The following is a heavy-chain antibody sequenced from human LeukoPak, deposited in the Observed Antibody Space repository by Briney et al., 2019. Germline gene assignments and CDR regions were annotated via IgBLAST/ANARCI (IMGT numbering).Heavy chain of an antibody. J-gene: IGHJ6*02. Sequence: GGSLRLSCAASGFTFSSYGMHWVRQAPGKGLEWVAVISYDGSNKYYADSVKGRFTISRDNSKNTLYLQMNSLRAEDTAVYYCAKDFLGPTTMVRGVIIEPPYYYYGMDVWGQGTTVTVSS. CDR1: GFTFSSYG. CDR3: AKDFLGPTTMVRGVIIEPPYYYYGMDV. V-gene: IGHV3-30*18. D-gene: IGHD3-10*01. CDR2: ISYDGSNK.